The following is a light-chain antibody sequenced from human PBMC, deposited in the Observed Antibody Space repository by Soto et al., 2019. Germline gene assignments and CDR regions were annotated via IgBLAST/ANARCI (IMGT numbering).Light chain of an antibody. CDR2: GAS. V-gene: IGKV3-20*01. Sequence: EIVLTQSPGTLSLSPGERATLSCRASQSVSSSYLAWYQQKPGQAPRLLIYGASSRATGIPDRFSGSGSGTDFTLTISRLEPGDFAVYYCQQEATFGQGTKVEIK. CDR1: QSVSSSY. CDR3: QQEAT. J-gene: IGKJ1*01.